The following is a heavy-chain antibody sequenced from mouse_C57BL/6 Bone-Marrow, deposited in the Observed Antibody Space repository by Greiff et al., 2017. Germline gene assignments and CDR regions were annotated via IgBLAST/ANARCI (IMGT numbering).Heavy chain of an antibody. D-gene: IGHD2-3*01. Sequence: QVQLQQSGAELARPGASVKLSCKASGYTFTSYGISWVKQRPGQGLEWIGGIYPRSGNTYYNEKFKGKDTLTADKSSSTAYMELRSLTSEDSAVYVCARGGLIHLDYFDYWGQGTTLTVSS. CDR2: IYPRSGNT. CDR1: GYTFTSYG. CDR3: ARGGLIHLDYFDY. J-gene: IGHJ2*01. V-gene: IGHV1-81*01.